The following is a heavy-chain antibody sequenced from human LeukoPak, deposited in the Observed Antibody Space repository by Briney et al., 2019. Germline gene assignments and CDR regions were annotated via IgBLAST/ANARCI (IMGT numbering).Heavy chain of an antibody. V-gene: IGHV1-69*13. D-gene: IGHD3-22*01. Sequence: SVKVSCKASGGTFSSYAISWVRQAPGQGLEWMGGIIPIFGTANYAQKFQGRVTITADESTCTAYMELSSLRSEDTAVYYCASDYYDSSGYYYRYAPFDYWGQGTLVTVSS. CDR2: IIPIFGTA. CDR3: ASDYYDSSGYYYRYAPFDY. J-gene: IGHJ4*02. CDR1: GGTFSSYA.